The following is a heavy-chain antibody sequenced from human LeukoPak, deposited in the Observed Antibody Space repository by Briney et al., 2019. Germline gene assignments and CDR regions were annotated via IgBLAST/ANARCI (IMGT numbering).Heavy chain of an antibody. J-gene: IGHJ6*03. D-gene: IGHD3-22*01. Sequence: PSETLSLTCTVSGGSISSYYWSWIRQPPGKGLEWIGHIYYSGSTNYNPSLKSRVSISLDTSKNQFSLKLSSVTAADTAVYYCAREGTQYHDSSGQGYYMDVWGKGTTVTVSS. CDR3: AREGTQYHDSSGQGYYMDV. CDR2: IYYSGST. V-gene: IGHV4-59*01. CDR1: GGSISSYY.